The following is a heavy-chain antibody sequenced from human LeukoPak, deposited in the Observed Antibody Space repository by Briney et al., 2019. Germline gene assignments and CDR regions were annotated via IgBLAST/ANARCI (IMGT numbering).Heavy chain of an antibody. J-gene: IGHJ4*02. D-gene: IGHD1-7*01. CDR2: INHSGST. Sequence: SETLSLTCTVSGGSISSGGYYWSWIRQPPGKGLEWIGEINHSGSTNYNPSLKSRVTISVDTSKNQFSLKLSSVAAADTAVYYCARAGYNWNYFPFGYFDYWGQGTLVTVSS. V-gene: IGHV4-39*07. CDR1: GGSISSGGYY. CDR3: ARAGYNWNYFPFGYFDY.